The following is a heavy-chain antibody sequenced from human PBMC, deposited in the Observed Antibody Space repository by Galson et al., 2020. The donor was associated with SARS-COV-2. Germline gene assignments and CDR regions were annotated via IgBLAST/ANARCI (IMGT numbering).Heavy chain of an antibody. V-gene: IGHV3-21*01. CDR2: ISSSSSYI. CDR1: GFTFSSYS. J-gene: IGHJ4*02. Sequence: GGSLRLSCAASGFTFSSYSMNWVRQAPGKGLEWVSSISSSSSYIYYADSVKGRFTISRDNAKNSLYLQMNSLRAKDTAVYYCARDQYYDFWSGYYPPDYWGQGTLVTVSS. CDR3: ARDQYYDFWSGYYPPDY. D-gene: IGHD3-3*01.